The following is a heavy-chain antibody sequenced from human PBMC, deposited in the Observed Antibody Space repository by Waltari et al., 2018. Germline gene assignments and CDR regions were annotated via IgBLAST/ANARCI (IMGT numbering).Heavy chain of an antibody. Sequence: EVQLLESGGDLVQPGGSLRLSCEASGFTFITHAINWVRKAHGKGLEGVSSISVSDGPYYADSVKGRFTISRDNSDNTVYLQMNSLRADDTAIYYCAKPFYNWDDPLDSWGQGTLVTVSS. V-gene: IGHV3-23*01. CDR3: AKPFYNWDDPLDS. J-gene: IGHJ4*02. CDR1: GFTFITHA. CDR2: ISVSDGP. D-gene: IGHD1-20*01.